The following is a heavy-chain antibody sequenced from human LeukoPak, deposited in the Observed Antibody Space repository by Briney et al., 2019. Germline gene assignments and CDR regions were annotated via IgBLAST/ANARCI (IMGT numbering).Heavy chain of an antibody. Sequence: ASVKVSCKAYRYTFTSYAMHWVRQAPGQRLEWMGWINAGNGNTKYSQKFQGRVTITRDTSASTAYMELSSLRSEDTAVYYCARVGGYSSWYYFDYWGQGTLVTVSS. CDR2: INAGNGNT. CDR3: ARVGGYSSWYYFDY. V-gene: IGHV1-3*01. CDR1: RYTFTSYA. D-gene: IGHD6-13*01. J-gene: IGHJ4*02.